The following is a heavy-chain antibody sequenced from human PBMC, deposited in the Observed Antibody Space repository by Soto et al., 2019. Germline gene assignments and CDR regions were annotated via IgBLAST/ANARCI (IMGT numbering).Heavy chain of an antibody. V-gene: IGHV4-59*01. D-gene: IGHD3-22*01. CDR1: GDSTRTFD. CDR3: ARGRTVRNYADDSSDYFYFFDY. J-gene: IGHJ4*02. Sequence: SETLSVTCTVSGDSTRTFDWGWMRQSPGKELEWIGYVYYTGSTNYNPSLKSRVTISVDRSKNQFSLKLTSANAADTAVYYCARGRTVRNYADDSSDYFYFFDYWGQGTQVTV. CDR2: VYYTGST.